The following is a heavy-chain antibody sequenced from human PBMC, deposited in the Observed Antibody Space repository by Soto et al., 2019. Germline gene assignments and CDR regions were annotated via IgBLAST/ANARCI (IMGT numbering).Heavy chain of an antibody. CDR1: GYTFSSYW. CDR2: INQDGSEK. J-gene: IGHJ4*02. V-gene: IGHV3-7*01. CDR3: ARRFFDY. D-gene: IGHD3-3*01. Sequence: EVQLVESGGGLVQPGGSLRLSCAASGYTFSSYWIAWVRQAPGKGLEWVANINQDGSEKYYVGSVKGRFTISRDNAKNLLYLQMNSLRAEDTAVYYCARRFFDYWGRGTLVTVSS.